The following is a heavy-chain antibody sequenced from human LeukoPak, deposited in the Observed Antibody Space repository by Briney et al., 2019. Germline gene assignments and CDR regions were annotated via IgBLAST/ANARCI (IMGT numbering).Heavy chain of an antibody. Sequence: PGGSLRLSCAASGFTFSNYAMSWVRQAPGKGLEWVSGISGSGTSTYYADSVKGRFTISRDNSKNTLYLQMNSPRAEDTAVYYCASRNYYDSSGYYYYYFDYWGQGILVTVSS. J-gene: IGHJ4*02. CDR1: GFTFSNYA. CDR2: ISGSGTST. V-gene: IGHV3-23*01. CDR3: ASRNYYDSSGYYYYYFDY. D-gene: IGHD3-22*01.